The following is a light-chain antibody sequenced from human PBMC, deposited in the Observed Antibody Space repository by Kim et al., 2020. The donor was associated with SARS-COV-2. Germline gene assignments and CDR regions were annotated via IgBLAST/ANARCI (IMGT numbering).Light chain of an antibody. Sequence: GQKVTTSCSGSTSNIGNNYVSWYQQVPGTAPKLLIYDNDKRPSGIPDRFSGSKSGASATLGITGLQTGDEADYYCGTWDSSLSAGVFGGGTQLTVL. CDR3: GTWDSSLSAGV. J-gene: IGLJ2*01. CDR1: TSNIGNNY. CDR2: DND. V-gene: IGLV1-51*01.